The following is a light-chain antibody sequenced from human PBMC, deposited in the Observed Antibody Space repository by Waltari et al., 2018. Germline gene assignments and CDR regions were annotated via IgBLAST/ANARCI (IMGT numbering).Light chain of an antibody. Sequence: QSALTQPASVSGSPGQSITISCTGASSDFYNYVCWYQHHPGKAPKLLVYDVSNRPSGVSKRVSGSNSGSTASLTISGLQAEDEADYYCSVKRGSNTVVFGGGTKLTVL. V-gene: IGLV2-14*03. CDR3: SVKRGSNTVV. CDR1: SSDFYNY. J-gene: IGLJ2*01. CDR2: DVS.